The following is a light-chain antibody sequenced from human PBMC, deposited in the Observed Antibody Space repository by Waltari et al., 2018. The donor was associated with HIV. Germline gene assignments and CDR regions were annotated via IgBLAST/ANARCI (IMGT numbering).Light chain of an antibody. CDR3: QQYGSSPQT. CDR1: QTVRRTS. CDR2: GAS. V-gene: IGKV3-20*01. Sequence: EIVLTQSPGTLSLSPGERATLSCRASQTVRRTSLAWYQQKPVQAPRPLIYGASSRATGIPDRFSGSGSGTDFTLTISRLEPEDFAVYYCQQYGSSPQTFGQGTKVEIK. J-gene: IGKJ1*01.